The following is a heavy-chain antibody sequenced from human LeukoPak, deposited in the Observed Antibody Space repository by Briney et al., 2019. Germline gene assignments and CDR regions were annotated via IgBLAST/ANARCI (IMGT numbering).Heavy chain of an antibody. J-gene: IGHJ4*02. Sequence: PGRSLRLSRAASGFTFDDYAMHWVRQAPGKGLEWVSGISWNSGSIGYADSVKGRFTISRDNAKNSLYLQMNSLRAEDTALYYCAKDIAYYYDSSGLEFDYWGQGTLVTVSS. CDR3: AKDIAYYYDSSGLEFDY. V-gene: IGHV3-9*01. CDR1: GFTFDDYA. CDR2: ISWNSGSI. D-gene: IGHD3-22*01.